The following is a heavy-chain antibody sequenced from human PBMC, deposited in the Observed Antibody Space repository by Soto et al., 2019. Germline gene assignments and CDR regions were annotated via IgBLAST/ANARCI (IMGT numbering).Heavy chain of an antibody. Sequence: GGSLRLSCSASGFTFDDYTMHWVRQAPGKGLEWVSLISWDGGSTYYADSVKGRFTISRDNSKNSLYLQMNSLRTEDTALYYCAKGGGMDTAMVTDYWGQGTLVTVSS. CDR1: GFTFDDYT. CDR2: ISWDGGST. D-gene: IGHD5-18*01. CDR3: AKGGGMDTAMVTDY. V-gene: IGHV3-43*01. J-gene: IGHJ4*02.